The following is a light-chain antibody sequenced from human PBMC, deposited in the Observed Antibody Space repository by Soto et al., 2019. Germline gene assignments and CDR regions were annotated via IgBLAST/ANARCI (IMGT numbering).Light chain of an antibody. CDR2: KAS. V-gene: IGKV1-5*03. CDR3: QQYNSYPWT. Sequence: DIQMTQSPSTLSASVGDRVTITCRASQSINNWLVWYQQKPGIAPKLLMYKASNLESGVPSRFSGSGSGTEFALTISSLQPDDFATYYGQQYNSYPWTVGQGTKVEIK. J-gene: IGKJ1*01. CDR1: QSINNW.